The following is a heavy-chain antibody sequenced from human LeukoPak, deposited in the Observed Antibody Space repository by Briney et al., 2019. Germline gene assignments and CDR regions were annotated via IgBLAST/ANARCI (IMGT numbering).Heavy chain of an antibody. CDR2: IYSGGST. D-gene: IGHD5/OR15-5a*01. V-gene: IGHV3-53*01. CDR3: ARDQSLSSAPDYYYYMDV. CDR1: GLTVSRNY. J-gene: IGHJ6*03. Sequence: GGSLRLSCAASGLTVSRNYMSWVRQAPGKGLESVSVIYSGGSTYYADSVRGRFTISRDNAKNTLYLQMNSLRVEDTAVYYCARDQSLSSAPDYYYYMDVWGKGTTVTVSS.